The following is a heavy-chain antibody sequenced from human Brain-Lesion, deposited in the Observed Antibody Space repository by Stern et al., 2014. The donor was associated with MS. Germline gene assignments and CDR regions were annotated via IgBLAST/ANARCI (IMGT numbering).Heavy chain of an antibody. CDR3: ARIFGGNFDN. CDR2: IVHSGST. V-gene: IGHV4-30-2*01. D-gene: IGHD4-23*01. Sequence: QLQLQESGSGLVKPSQTLSLTCAVSGGSISSGDYSWSWIRQPTGQGLEWIGYIVHSGSTYYNPSLKSRVSISVDRSKNQFSLKLSSVTAADTAMYYCARIFGGNFDNWGQGTLVTVSS. J-gene: IGHJ4*02. CDR1: GGSISSGDYS.